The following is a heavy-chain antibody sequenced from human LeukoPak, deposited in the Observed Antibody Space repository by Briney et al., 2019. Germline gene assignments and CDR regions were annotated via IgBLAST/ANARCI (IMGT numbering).Heavy chain of an antibody. J-gene: IGHJ4*02. V-gene: IGHV4-4*07. CDR1: GGSVSSHF. Sequence: SETLSLTCTVAGGSVSSHFWSWIRQPAGKGLEWIGRIYTSGSTNYNPSLKSRVTMSVDTSKNQFSLKLSSVTAADTAVYYCARQYYYDSGGFSTYFDYWGQGTLVTVSS. CDR3: ARQYYYDSGGFSTYFDY. D-gene: IGHD3-22*01. CDR2: IYTSGST.